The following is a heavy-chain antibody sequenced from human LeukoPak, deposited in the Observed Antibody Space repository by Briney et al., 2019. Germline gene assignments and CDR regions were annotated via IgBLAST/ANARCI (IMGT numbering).Heavy chain of an antibody. J-gene: IGHJ5*02. CDR1: GGSISSYY. CDR3: ARHDWHYDFWSGHLQTFDP. CDR2: IYYSGST. V-gene: IGHV4-39*01. D-gene: IGHD3-3*01. Sequence: SETLSLTCTVSGGSISSYYWSWIRQPPGKGLEWIGSIYYSGSTYYNPSLKSRVTISVDTSKNQFSLKLSSVTAADTAVYYCARHDWHYDFWSGHLQTFDPWGQGTLVTVSS.